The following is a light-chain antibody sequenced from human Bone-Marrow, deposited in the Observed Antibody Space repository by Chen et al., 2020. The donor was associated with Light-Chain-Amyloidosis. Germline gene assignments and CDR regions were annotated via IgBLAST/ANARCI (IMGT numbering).Light chain of an antibody. CDR3: QQYGTSPLT. V-gene: IGKV3-20*01. J-gene: IGKJ4*01. CDR2: GSS. Sequence: EPVLTQPPGYLALSPGEGANLSCRASQTISSNYLTWYQQKFGQAPRLLLYGSSSRATGIPDRFTGSGSGTDFTLTINRLEPEDFAMYYCQQYGTSPLTFGGGTKVEIK. CDR1: QTISSNY.